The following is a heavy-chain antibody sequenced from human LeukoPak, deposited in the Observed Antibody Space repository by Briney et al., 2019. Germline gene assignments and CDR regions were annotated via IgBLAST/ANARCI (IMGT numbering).Heavy chain of an antibody. CDR2: ISWNSGSI. Sequence: GGSLRLSCAASGFTFDEYAMHWARQAPGKGLEWVSGISWNSGSIAYADSVKGRFTISRDNAKNSLYLQMNSLRAEDTALYYCARGGSSGWWAYYFDYWGQGTLVTVSS. D-gene: IGHD6-19*01. J-gene: IGHJ4*02. CDR3: ARGGSSGWWAYYFDY. CDR1: GFTFDEYA. V-gene: IGHV3-9*01.